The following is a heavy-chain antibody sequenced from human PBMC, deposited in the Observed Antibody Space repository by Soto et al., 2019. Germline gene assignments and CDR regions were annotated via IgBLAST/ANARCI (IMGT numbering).Heavy chain of an antibody. Sequence: SETLSLTCTVSGGSISSYYWSWIRQPPGKGLEWIGYIYYSGSTNYNPSLKSRVTISVDTSKNQFSLKLSSVTAADTAVYYCARTYYDFWRGDYYYMDVWGKGTTVTVSS. CDR2: IYYSGST. J-gene: IGHJ6*03. V-gene: IGHV4-59*01. CDR3: ARTYYDFWRGDYYYMDV. D-gene: IGHD3-3*01. CDR1: GGSISSYY.